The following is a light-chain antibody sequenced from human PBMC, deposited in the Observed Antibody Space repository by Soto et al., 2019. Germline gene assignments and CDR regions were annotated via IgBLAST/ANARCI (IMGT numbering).Light chain of an antibody. Sequence: QSALTQPASVSGSLGQSITISCSGTSSDVGGYNYVSWYQQHPGKAPKLMIYEVTNRPSGVSNRFSGSKSGNTASLTISGLQAEDEADYYCSSYTSSGTLIFGGGTKLTVL. J-gene: IGLJ2*01. CDR2: EVT. CDR3: SSYTSSGTLI. V-gene: IGLV2-14*01. CDR1: SSDVGGYNY.